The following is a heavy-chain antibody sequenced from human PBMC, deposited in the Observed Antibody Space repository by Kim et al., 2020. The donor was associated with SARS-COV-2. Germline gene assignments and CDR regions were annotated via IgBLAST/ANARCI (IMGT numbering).Heavy chain of an antibody. CDR2: ISSDGSST. J-gene: IGHJ4*02. CDR1: GFTFSNYW. CDR3: ARDVGGSSDY. D-gene: IGHD1-26*01. Sequence: GGSLRLSCAASGFTFSNYWMYWVRQAPGKGLVWVSRISSDGSSTSCADSVKGRFTISRDNAKNTLYLQMISLRAEDTAVYYCARDVGGSSDYWGQGTLVTVSS. V-gene: IGHV3-74*01.